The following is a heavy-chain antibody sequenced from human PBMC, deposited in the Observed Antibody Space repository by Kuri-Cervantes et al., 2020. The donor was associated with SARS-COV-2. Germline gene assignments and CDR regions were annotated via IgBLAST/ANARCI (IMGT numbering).Heavy chain of an antibody. V-gene: IGHV5-10-1*01. CDR2: IDPSDSYT. CDR1: GYSFTSYW. CDR3: ARLTGLGYCSGGSCHGWFDP. D-gene: IGHD2-15*01. J-gene: IGHJ5*02. Sequence: GESLKISCMGSGYSFTSYWISWVRQMPGKGLEWMGRIDPSDSYTNYSPSFQGHVTISADKSISTAYLQWSSLKASDTAMYYCARLTGLGYCSGGSCHGWFDPWGQGTLVTVSS.